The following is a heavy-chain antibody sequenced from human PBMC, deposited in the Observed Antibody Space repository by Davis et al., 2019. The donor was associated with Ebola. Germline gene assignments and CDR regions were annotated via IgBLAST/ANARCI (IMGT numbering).Heavy chain of an antibody. J-gene: IGHJ4*02. D-gene: IGHD3-3*01. Sequence: PSETLSLTCAVYGGSFSGYYWSWIRQPPGKGLEWIGEINHSGSTNYNPSLKSRVTISVDTSKNQFSLKLSSVTAADTAVYYCAIDFWSGYGYWGQGTLVTVSS. CDR1: GGSFSGYY. V-gene: IGHV4-34*01. CDR2: INHSGST. CDR3: AIDFWSGYGY.